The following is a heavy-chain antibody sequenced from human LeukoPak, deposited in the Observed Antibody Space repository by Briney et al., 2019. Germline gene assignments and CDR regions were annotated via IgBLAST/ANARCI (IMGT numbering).Heavy chain of an antibody. V-gene: IGHV4-38-2*01. CDR1: GYSISSGYY. CDR2: IYHSGST. J-gene: IGHJ5*02. CDR3: ASYDFWSGYYGRENNWFGP. Sequence: SETLSLTCAVSGYSISSGYYWGWIRQPPGKGLEWIGSIYHSGSTYYNPSLKSRVTISVDTSKNQFSLKLSSVTAADTAVYYCASYDFWSGYYGRENNWFGPWGQGTLVTVSS. D-gene: IGHD3-3*01.